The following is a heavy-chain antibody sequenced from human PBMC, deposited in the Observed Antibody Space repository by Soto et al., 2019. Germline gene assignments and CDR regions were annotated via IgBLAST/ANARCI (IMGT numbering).Heavy chain of an antibody. D-gene: IGHD2-2*01. CDR3: ATFRPYCSSTSCSFDY. J-gene: IGHJ4*02. CDR2: FDPEDGET. Sequence: ASVKVSCKVSGYTLTELSMHWVRQAPGKGLEWMGGFDPEDGETIYAQKFQGRVTMTEDTSTDTAYMELSSLRSEDTAVYYCATFRPYCSSTSCSFDYWGQGTLVTVSS. V-gene: IGHV1-24*01. CDR1: GYTLTELS.